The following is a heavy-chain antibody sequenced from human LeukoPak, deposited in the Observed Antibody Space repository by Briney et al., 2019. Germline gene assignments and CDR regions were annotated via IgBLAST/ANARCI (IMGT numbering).Heavy chain of an antibody. J-gene: IGHJ4*02. Sequence: PGGSLRLSCAASGFTFSDYWITWVRQAPGKGLEWVSAISGSGGSTYYADSVKGRFTISRDNSKNTLYLQMNSLRAEDTAVYYCAKDTLLGEPEDHFDYWGQGTLVTVSS. D-gene: IGHD3-10*02. CDR3: AKDTLLGEPEDHFDY. CDR1: GFTFSDYW. CDR2: ISGSGGST. V-gene: IGHV3-23*01.